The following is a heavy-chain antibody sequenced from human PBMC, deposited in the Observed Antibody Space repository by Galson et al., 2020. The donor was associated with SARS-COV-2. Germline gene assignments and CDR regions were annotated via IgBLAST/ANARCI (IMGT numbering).Heavy chain of an antibody. V-gene: IGHV3-53*01. Sequence: GGSLRLSCAASGFTVSSNYMSWVRQAPGKGLEWVSVIYSGGSTYYADSVKGRFTISRDNSKNTLYLQMNSLRAEDTAVYYCARAPWGYYFDYWGQGTLVTVSS. CDR1: GFTVSSNY. J-gene: IGHJ4*02. D-gene: IGHD7-27*01. CDR2: IYSGGST. CDR3: ARAPWGYYFDY.